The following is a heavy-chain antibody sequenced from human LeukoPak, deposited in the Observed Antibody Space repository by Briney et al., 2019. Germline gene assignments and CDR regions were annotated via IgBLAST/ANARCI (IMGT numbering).Heavy chain of an antibody. CDR2: INHSGST. CDR1: GGSFSGYY. V-gene: IGHV4-34*01. Sequence: SETLSLTCAVYGGSFSGYYWSWIRQPPGKGLAWIGEINHSGSTNYNPSLKSRVTISVDTSKNQFSLKLSSVTAADTAVYYCARIRGFDPWGQGTLVTVSS. CDR3: ARIRGFDP. J-gene: IGHJ5*02.